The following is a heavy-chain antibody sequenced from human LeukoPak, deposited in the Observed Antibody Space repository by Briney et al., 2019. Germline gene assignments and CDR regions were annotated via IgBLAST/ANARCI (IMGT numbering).Heavy chain of an antibody. D-gene: IGHD5-18*01. J-gene: IGHJ4*02. Sequence: PGGSLRLSCAASGFTFSSYGMHWVRQAPGKGLEWVAVIWYDGSNKYYADSVKGRFTISRDNSKNTLYLQMSSLRAEDTAVYYCARGSPGIQLWGDGDYFDYWGQGTLVTVSS. CDR1: GFTFSSYG. V-gene: IGHV3-33*01. CDR2: IWYDGSNK. CDR3: ARGSPGIQLWGDGDYFDY.